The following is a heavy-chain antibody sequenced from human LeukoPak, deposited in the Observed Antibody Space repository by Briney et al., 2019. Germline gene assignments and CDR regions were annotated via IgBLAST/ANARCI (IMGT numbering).Heavy chain of an antibody. CDR1: GGSISSSSYY. J-gene: IGHJ1*01. D-gene: IGHD1-26*01. V-gene: IGHV4-39*01. CDR2: IYYSGSP. Sequence: TSETLSLTCTVSGGSISSSSYYWGWIRQPPGKGLEWIGSIYYSGSPYYNPSLKSRVTISVDTSKNQFSLKLSSVTAEDTAVYYCARQRVGAAQDFQHWGQGTLVTVSS. CDR3: ARQRVGAAQDFQH.